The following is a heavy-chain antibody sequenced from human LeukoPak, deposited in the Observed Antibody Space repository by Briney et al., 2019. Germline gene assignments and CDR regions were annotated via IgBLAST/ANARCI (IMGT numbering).Heavy chain of an antibody. Sequence: GGSLRLSCVASGFIFSSYAMNWVRQAPGKGLEYVSGISSIGGGTYYANSVKGRFTTSRDNSKNTLYLQMGSLRVEDMALYYCATSRDAEMATLDYWGQGTLVTVSS. CDR2: ISSIGGGT. CDR3: ATSRDAEMATLDY. CDR1: GFIFSSYA. V-gene: IGHV3-64*01. J-gene: IGHJ4*02. D-gene: IGHD5-24*01.